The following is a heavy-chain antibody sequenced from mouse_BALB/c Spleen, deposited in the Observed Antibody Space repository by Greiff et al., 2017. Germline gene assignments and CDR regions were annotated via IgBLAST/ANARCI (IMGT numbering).Heavy chain of an antibody. CDR3: VRQPFDGYHAMDY. D-gene: IGHD2-3*01. Sequence: EVKLVESGGGLVQPKGSLKLSCAASGFTFNTYAMNWVRQAPGKGLEWVARIRSKSNNYATYYADSVKDRFTISRDDSQSMLYLQMNNLKTEDTAMYYCVRQPFDGYHAMDYWGQGTSVTVSS. CDR1: GFTFNTYA. CDR2: IRSKSNNYAT. J-gene: IGHJ4*01. V-gene: IGHV10-1*02.